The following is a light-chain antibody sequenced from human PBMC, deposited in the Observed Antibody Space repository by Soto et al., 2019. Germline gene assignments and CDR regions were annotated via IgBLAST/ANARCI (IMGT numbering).Light chain of an antibody. V-gene: IGKV1-33*01. CDR2: DAS. J-gene: IGKJ4*01. Sequence: DFKITQSHSSLSASVGDRVTITCQPSQAISNRLNWYQQKPGKAPKLLINDASNLEAGVPSRFSGSGSGTDFTFTISSLQPEDIATYYCQQYVNLVTFGGGTKLEIK. CDR3: QQYVNLVT. CDR1: QAISNR.